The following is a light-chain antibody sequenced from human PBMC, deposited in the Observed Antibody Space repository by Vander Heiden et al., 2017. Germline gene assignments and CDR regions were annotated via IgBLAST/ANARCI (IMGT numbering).Light chain of an antibody. CDR3: MQALQTPRT. J-gene: IGKJ2*01. CDR2: LGS. V-gene: IGKV2-28*01. CDR1: QSLLHSNGYNY. Sequence: SLRSFTVTPGEPASISCRSSQSLLHSNGYNYLDWYLQKPGQSPQLLIYLGSNRASGVPDRFSGSGSGTDFTLKISRVEAEDVGVYYCMQALQTPRTFGQGTKLEIK.